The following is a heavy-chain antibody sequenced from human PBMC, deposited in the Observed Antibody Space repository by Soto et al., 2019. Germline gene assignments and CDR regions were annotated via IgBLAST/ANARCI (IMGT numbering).Heavy chain of an antibody. CDR2: ISSSSSTI. V-gene: IGHV3-48*02. D-gene: IGHD5-18*01. CDR3: ARVTARYYYYGMDV. J-gene: IGHJ6*02. CDR1: GFTFSSYS. Sequence: EVQLVESGGGLVQPGGSLRLSCAASGFTFSSYSMNWVRQAPGKGLEWVSYISSSSSTIYYADSVKGRFTISRDNAKNSLYLQMNSLRDEDTAVYYCARVTARYYYYGMDVWGQGTTVTVSS.